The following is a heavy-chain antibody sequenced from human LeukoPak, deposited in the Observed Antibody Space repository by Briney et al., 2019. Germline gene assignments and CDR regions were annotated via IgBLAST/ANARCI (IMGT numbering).Heavy chain of an antibody. V-gene: IGHV4-39*01. CDR2: IYYSGST. CDR1: GGSISSSSYY. Sequence: SETLSLTCTVSGGSISSSSYYWGWIRQPPGKGLEWIGSIYYSGSTYYNPSLKSRVTISVDTSKNQFSLKLSSVTAADTAVYYCARHNYYDSSDYYYGPHFDYWGQGTLVTVSS. CDR3: ARHNYYDSSDYYYGPHFDY. J-gene: IGHJ4*02. D-gene: IGHD3-22*01.